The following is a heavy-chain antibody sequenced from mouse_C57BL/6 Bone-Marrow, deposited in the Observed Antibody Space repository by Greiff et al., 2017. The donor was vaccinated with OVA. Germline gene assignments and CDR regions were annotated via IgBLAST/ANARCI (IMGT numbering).Heavy chain of an antibody. CDR1: GYTFTSYG. J-gene: IGHJ4*01. V-gene: IGHV1-81*01. CDR3: ASMAHYAMDY. D-gene: IGHD1-1*02. Sequence: QVQLQQSGAELARPGASVKLSCKASGYTFTSYGISWVKQRTGQGLEWIGEIYPRSGNTYYNEKFKGKATMTADKSSSTAYMELRSLTSEDSAVDFCASMAHYAMDYWGQGTSVTVSS. CDR2: IYPRSGNT.